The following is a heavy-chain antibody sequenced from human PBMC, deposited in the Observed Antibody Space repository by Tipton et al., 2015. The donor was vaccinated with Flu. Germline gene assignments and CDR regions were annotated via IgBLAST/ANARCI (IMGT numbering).Heavy chain of an antibody. D-gene: IGHD2-2*01. J-gene: IGHJ6*02. V-gene: IGHV1-69*09. Sequence: QVQLVQSGAEVKKPGSSVKVSCKASGGTFSTYAINWVRQAPGQDFEWMGRIVPVLGIANYARKFQDRLTITADKSTTAVYMDLSSLRSEDTALYYCAGDQERGNFCTSLSCYETRYHYFGLDVWGQGTTVTVSS. CDR2: IVPVLGIA. CDR1: GGTFSTYA. CDR3: AGDQERGNFCTSLSCYETRYHYFGLDV.